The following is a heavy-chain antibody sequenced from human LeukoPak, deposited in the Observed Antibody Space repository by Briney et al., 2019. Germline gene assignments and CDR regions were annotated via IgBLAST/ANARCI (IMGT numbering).Heavy chain of an antibody. J-gene: IGHJ4*02. Sequence: GGSLRLSCAASGFTVSSDYMSWVRQSPGKGLEWVSIIYAGGSTYYADSVKGRFIVSRDNSKNTVYLQINSLRAEDTAVYYCARALAAASHTSFDYWGQGTLVTVTS. CDR1: GFTVSSDY. CDR3: ARALAAASHTSFDY. D-gene: IGHD6-13*01. CDR2: IYAGGST. V-gene: IGHV3-66*01.